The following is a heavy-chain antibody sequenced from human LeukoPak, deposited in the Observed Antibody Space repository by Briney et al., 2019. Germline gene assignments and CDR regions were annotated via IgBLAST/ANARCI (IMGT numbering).Heavy chain of an antibody. V-gene: IGHV1-2*02. D-gene: IGHD2-21*02. J-gene: IGHJ4*02. CDR2: INPHSGGT. Sequence: ASVKVSCKASGFTFTGYYIHWVRQAPGQGLEWMGYINPHSGGTNSPQKFQGRVTMTTDTSISAAYMELSSLISDDTAMYYCVREGNELLSKNFDYWGQGTMVTVSS. CDR3: VREGNELLSKNFDY. CDR1: GFTFTGYY.